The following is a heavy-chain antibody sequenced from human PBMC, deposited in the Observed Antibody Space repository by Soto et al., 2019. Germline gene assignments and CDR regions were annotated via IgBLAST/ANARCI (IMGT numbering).Heavy chain of an antibody. CDR2: IYYSGST. V-gene: IGHV4-30-4*01. D-gene: IGHD4-17*01. J-gene: IGHJ4*02. Sequence: PSETLSLTCTVSGGSISSGDYYWSWIRQPPGKGLEWIGYIYYSGSTYYNPSLKSRVTISVDTSKNQFSLKLSSVTAADTAVYYCAGNDYCDFHLDYWGQGTLVTVSS. CDR1: GGSISSGDYY. CDR3: AGNDYCDFHLDY.